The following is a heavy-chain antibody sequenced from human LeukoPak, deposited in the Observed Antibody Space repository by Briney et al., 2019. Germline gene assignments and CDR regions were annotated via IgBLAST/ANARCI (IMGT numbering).Heavy chain of an antibody. Sequence: KPSETLSLTCAVYGGSFSGYYWSWIRQPPGKGLEWIGEINHSGSTNYNPSLKSRVTISVDTSKNQFSLKLSSVTAADTAVYYCARAGFGSSWCSDYWGQGTLVTVSS. D-gene: IGHD6-13*01. CDR1: GGSFSGYY. CDR3: ARAGFGSSWCSDY. CDR2: INHSGST. J-gene: IGHJ4*02. V-gene: IGHV4-34*01.